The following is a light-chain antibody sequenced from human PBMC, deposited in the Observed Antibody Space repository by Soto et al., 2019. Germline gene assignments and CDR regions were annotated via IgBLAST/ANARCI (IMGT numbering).Light chain of an antibody. CDR1: QCISSH. J-gene: IGKJ4*01. V-gene: IGKV1-39*01. CDR3: QQSHSAPLT. CDR2: AAS. Sequence: QMTQSPSSLFASVVDRVTSTCRASQCISSHLNWYQQKVGQTPRLLIYAASTLQSEVPPRFSGSGSGTEFTLTISGLQREDFATYYCQQSHSAPLTFGGGTKIQI.